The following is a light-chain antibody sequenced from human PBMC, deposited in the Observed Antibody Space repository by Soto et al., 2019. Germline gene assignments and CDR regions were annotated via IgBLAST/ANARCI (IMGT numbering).Light chain of an antibody. CDR2: DVT. CDR3: CSYTTSNTLV. J-gene: IGLJ2*01. V-gene: IGLV2-14*01. Sequence: QSALIQPASVSGSPGQSITISCTGTSSDVGGYNFVSWYQRHPGKAPKLMIYDVTNRPSGVSNRFSGSKSGNTASLTISGLQAEDEGDYYCCSYTTSNTLVFGGGTTLTVL. CDR1: SSDVGGYNF.